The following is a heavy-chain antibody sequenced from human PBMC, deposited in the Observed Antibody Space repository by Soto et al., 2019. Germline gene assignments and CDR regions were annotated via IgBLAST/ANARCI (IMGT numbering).Heavy chain of an antibody. D-gene: IGHD6-19*01. CDR1: GYSFTNYG. V-gene: IGHV1-18*01. Sequence: QDQLVQSGAEVKKPGASVTVSCKASGYSFTNYGVTWVRQAPGQGLEWMGWISAFNGNTHYAQNLQGRVTMTTDASTSTAYMELRSLRSDVTAVYYCARDRGVAPPVAGNTHYYYYMDVWGKGTTVTVSS. CDR3: ARDRGVAPPVAGNTHYYYYMDV. J-gene: IGHJ6*03. CDR2: ISAFNGNT.